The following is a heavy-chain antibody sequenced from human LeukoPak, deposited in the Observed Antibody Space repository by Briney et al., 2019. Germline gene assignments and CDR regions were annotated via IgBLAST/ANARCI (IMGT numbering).Heavy chain of an antibody. CDR3: AKAQGLRPTEHRKYYFDY. V-gene: IGHV3-23*01. CDR2: ISSSGGST. Sequence: GGSLRLSCAASGFTFSSYAMSWVRQAPGKGLEWVSAISSSGGSTYYADSVKGRFTISRDNPKNTLYLQVNSLRAEDTAVYYCAKAQGLRPTEHRKYYFDYWGQGTLVTVSS. J-gene: IGHJ4*02. D-gene: IGHD5-18*01. CDR1: GFTFSSYA.